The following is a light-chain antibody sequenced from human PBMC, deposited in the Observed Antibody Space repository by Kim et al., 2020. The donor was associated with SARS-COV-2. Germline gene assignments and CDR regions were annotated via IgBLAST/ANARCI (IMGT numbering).Light chain of an antibody. CDR3: QQYHSHSFA. CDR2: TAS. Sequence: SASVLASVTITSRSSDIIGDWLALYQQKPWKPPNPLIYTASNLESGVPSRFSGSGSGTEFTLTINSLQPEDFATYYCQQYHSHSFAFGQGTKLEI. J-gene: IGKJ2*01. CDR1: DIIGDW. V-gene: IGKV1-5*03.